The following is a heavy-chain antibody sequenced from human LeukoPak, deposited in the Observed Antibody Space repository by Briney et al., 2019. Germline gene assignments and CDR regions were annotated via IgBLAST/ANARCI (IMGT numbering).Heavy chain of an antibody. J-gene: IGHJ4*02. CDR1: GFTFGDYA. D-gene: IGHD3-10*01. CDR3: MREYGSGEIDY. Sequence: GGSLRLSCTASGFTFGDYAMSWVRQAPGKGLEWVGFIRSKAYGGTTEYAASVKGRFTISRDDSKSIAYLQMNSLKTEDTAVYYCMREYGSGEIDYWGQGTRVTVSS. CDR2: IRSKAYGGTT. V-gene: IGHV3-49*04.